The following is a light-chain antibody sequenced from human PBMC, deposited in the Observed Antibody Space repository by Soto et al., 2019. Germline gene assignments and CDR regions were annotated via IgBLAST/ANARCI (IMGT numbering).Light chain of an antibody. Sequence: DIQMTQSPSTLSASVGDRVTITCRASQSISSWLAWYQQKPGKAPKLLIYKASSLESGVPSRFSGSGSGTESTLTISSLKPDDFATYYCQQYNSYWAFGQGTKVEIK. V-gene: IGKV1-5*03. CDR1: QSISSW. CDR2: KAS. J-gene: IGKJ1*01. CDR3: QQYNSYWA.